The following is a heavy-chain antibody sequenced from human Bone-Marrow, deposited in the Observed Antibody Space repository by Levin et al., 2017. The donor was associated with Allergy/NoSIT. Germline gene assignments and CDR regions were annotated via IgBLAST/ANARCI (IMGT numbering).Heavy chain of an antibody. CDR3: AKGPSYFDY. CDR1: GFTFRTYA. J-gene: IGHJ4*02. CDR2: IWYDGSYE. V-gene: IGHV3-30*02. Sequence: GGSLRLSCAASGFTFRTYAMHWIRQAPGKGLEWVAAIWYDGSYEYYADSVKGRFTISRDNSNNTLYLQMSNLRTEDTALYYCAKGPSYFDYCGQGTLVTVTS.